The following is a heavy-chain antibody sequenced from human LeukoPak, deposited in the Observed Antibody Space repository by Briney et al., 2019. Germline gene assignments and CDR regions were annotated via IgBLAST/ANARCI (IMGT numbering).Heavy chain of an antibody. J-gene: IGHJ4*02. D-gene: IGHD3-16*01. Sequence: GASVKVSCKASGYTSTSYDINWVRQATGQGLEWMGWMNPNSGNTGYAQKFQGRVTMTEDTSTDTAYMELSSLRSEDTAVYYCATRGEFYGPVDYWGQGTLVTVSS. CDR2: MNPNSGNT. CDR1: GYTSTSYD. V-gene: IGHV1-8*01. CDR3: ATRGEFYGPVDY.